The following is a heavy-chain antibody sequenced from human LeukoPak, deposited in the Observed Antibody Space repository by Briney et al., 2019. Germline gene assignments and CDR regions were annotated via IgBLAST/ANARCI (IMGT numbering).Heavy chain of an antibody. Sequence: SETLSLTCTVSGGSISSYYWSWIRQPAVKGLEWIGRIYTSGSTNYNPSLKSRVTMSVDTSKNQFSLKLSSVTAADTAVYYCARVIALAGTTPFDYWGQGTLVTVSS. J-gene: IGHJ4*02. CDR1: GGSISSYY. CDR3: ARVIALAGTTPFDY. V-gene: IGHV4-4*07. D-gene: IGHD6-19*01. CDR2: IYTSGST.